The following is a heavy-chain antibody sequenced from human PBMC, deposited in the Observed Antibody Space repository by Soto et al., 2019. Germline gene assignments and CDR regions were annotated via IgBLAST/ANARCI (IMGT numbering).Heavy chain of an antibody. Sequence: PGGSLRLFCAASGFTFSSYGMHWVRQAPGKGLEWVAVIWYDGSNKYYADSVKGRFTISRDNSRNTLFLQMNSLRAEDTAVYYCARDYYKYYDSSGYYRSPAYWGQGTLVTVSS. CDR3: ARDYYKYYDSSGYYRSPAY. V-gene: IGHV3-33*01. D-gene: IGHD3-22*01. CDR1: GFTFSSYG. CDR2: IWYDGSNK. J-gene: IGHJ4*02.